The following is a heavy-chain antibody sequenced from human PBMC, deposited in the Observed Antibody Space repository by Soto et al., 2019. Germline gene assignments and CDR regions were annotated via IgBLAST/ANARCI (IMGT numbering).Heavy chain of an antibody. Sequence: EVELLESGGGLVQPGGSLRLSCAASGFIFSNYAMFWVRQAPGKGLDWVSTIYAGGGTTHYAESVKGRFTISRDNSNNRLSLQLNNLRAEDTAVYFCAKDLIRGDGYVDFDYWGQGTLVTVSS. CDR1: GFIFSNYA. J-gene: IGHJ4*02. V-gene: IGHV3-23*01. CDR2: IYAGGGTT. D-gene: IGHD3-10*01. CDR3: AKDLIRGDGYVDFDY.